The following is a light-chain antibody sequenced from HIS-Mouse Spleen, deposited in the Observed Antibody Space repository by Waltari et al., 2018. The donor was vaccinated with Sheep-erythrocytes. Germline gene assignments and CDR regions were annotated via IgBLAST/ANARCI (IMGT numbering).Light chain of an antibody. CDR3: QAWDSSTVV. V-gene: IGLV3-1*01. CDR2: QDR. CDR1: KLGDKY. Sequence: SYELTQPPSVSVSPGQTASIPCPGDKLGDKYACWYQQKPGQSPVLVIYQDRKRPSGIPERFAGSNSGNTATLTISGTQAMDEADYYCQAWDSSTVVFGGGTKLTVL. J-gene: IGLJ2*01.